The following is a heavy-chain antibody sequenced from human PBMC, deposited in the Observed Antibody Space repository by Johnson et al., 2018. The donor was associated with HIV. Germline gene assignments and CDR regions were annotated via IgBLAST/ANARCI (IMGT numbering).Heavy chain of an antibody. Sequence: VQLVESGGGVVQPGGSLRLSCAASGFIFSSYGMHWVRLAPGKGLEWVAFIWYDGSRKYYPDSVKGRFTISRVNSKNMLYLQMNSLRVEDTAVYYCAKGRSGTTASIDAFDIWGQGTMVTVSS. CDR2: IWYDGSRK. J-gene: IGHJ3*02. V-gene: IGHV3-30*02. D-gene: IGHD1-7*01. CDR1: GFIFSSYG. CDR3: AKGRSGTTASIDAFDI.